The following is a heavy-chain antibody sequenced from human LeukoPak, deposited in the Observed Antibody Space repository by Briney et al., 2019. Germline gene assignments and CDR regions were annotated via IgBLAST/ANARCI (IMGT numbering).Heavy chain of an antibody. J-gene: IGHJ3*02. CDR1: GGSFSGYY. CDR2: INHSGST. Sequence: SETLSLTCAVYGGSFSGYYWSWIRQPPGKGLEWIGEINHSGSTNYNPSLKSRVTISLDKSKNDFSLRLPSVTAADTAVYYCVRHSGIYAYAFDIWGQGTLVTVSS. CDR3: VRHSGIYAYAFDI. V-gene: IGHV4-34*01. D-gene: IGHD1-26*01.